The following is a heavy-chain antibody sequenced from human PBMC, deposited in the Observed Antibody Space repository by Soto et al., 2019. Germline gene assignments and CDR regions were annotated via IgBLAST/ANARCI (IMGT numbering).Heavy chain of an antibody. J-gene: IGHJ6*03. V-gene: IGHV4-4*02. CDR1: SGTISSSNW. D-gene: IGHD2-15*01. CDR2: INQSGSP. Sequence: PSETLSLTCAVSSGTISSSNWWTWVRQPPGKGLEWIGEINQSGSPNYNPSLRSRVTISVDKSKSQFFLKLSSVTAADTAIYYGARGGRYCSGGSCPSDYYYYMDAWGKGTTVTVSS. CDR3: ARGGRYCSGGSCPSDYYYYMDA.